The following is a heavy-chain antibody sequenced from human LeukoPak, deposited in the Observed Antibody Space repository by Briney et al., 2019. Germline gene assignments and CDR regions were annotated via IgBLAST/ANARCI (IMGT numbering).Heavy chain of an antibody. J-gene: IGHJ4*02. Sequence: SETLSLTCAVYGGSFSNYFWNWIRQPPGEGLEWIAEIHHTGHINYNPSLKSRVTVSVDRSKNQFSLKLTSVTAADTAVYYCALFEVVVGSTQDFWGQGTLVTVSS. D-gene: IGHD2-15*01. CDR3: ALFEVVVGSTQDF. CDR2: IHHTGHI. CDR1: GGSFSNYF. V-gene: IGHV4-34*01.